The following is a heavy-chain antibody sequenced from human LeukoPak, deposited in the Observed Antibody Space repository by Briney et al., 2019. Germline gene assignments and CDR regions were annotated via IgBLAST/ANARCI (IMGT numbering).Heavy chain of an antibody. J-gene: IGHJ6*03. Sequence: SETLSLTCAVFGDPFSDYYWSWIRQPPGKGLEWIGEINPSGSTNYNPSLKSRVTISIDTSTNQFSLRLSSVTAADTAVYYCARMRGGGIVYHYYMDVWGKGTTVIVSS. D-gene: IGHD2-15*01. V-gene: IGHV4-34*01. CDR2: INPSGST. CDR1: GDPFSDYY. CDR3: ARMRGGGIVYHYYMDV.